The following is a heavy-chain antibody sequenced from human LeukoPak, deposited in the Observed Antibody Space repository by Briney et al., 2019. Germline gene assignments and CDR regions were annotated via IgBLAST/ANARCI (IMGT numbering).Heavy chain of an antibody. V-gene: IGHV3-7*01. Sequence: GGSLRLSCAASAFTFSNYWMSWVRQAPGKGLEWVGSIKPDGSEKYYVDSVRGRFTISRDHAKHSLYLQMNSLRAEDTAVYYCAKGRVPYDYWGQGTLVTVSS. CDR3: AKGRVPYDY. D-gene: IGHD2-2*01. CDR2: IKPDGSEK. CDR1: AFTFSNYW. J-gene: IGHJ4*02.